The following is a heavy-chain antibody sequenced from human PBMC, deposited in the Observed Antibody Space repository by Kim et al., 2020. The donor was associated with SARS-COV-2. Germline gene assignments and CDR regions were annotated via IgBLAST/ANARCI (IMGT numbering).Heavy chain of an antibody. Sequence: ASVKVSCKASGYTFTSYAMNWVRQAPGQGLEWMGWINTNTGNPTYAQGFTGRFVFSLDTSVSTAYLQISSLKAEDTAVYYCARDRGPYYYDSSGYCPFDYWGQGTLVTVSS. J-gene: IGHJ4*02. D-gene: IGHD3-22*01. CDR3: ARDRGPYYYDSSGYCPFDY. CDR2: INTNTGNP. CDR1: GYTFTSYA. V-gene: IGHV7-4-1*02.